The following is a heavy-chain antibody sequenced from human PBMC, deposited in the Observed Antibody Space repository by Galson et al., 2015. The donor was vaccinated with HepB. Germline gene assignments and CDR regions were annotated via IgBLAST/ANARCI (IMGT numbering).Heavy chain of an antibody. CDR2: INPNSGGT. D-gene: IGHD3-3*01. J-gene: IGHJ4*02. Sequence: SVKVSCKASGYTFTGYYMHWVRQAPGQGLEWMGWINPNSGGTNYAQKFQGRVTMTRDTSISTAYMELSRLRSDDTAVYYCARLADYDFWSGYYTHTGVDYWGQGTLVTVSS. CDR3: ARLADYDFWSGYYTHTGVDY. V-gene: IGHV1-2*02. CDR1: GYTFTGYY.